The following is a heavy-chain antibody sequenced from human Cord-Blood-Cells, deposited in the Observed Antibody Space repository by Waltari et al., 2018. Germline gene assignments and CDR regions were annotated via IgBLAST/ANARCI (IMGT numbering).Heavy chain of an antibody. J-gene: IGHJ6*03. CDR1: GFTFSSYA. V-gene: IGHV3-23*01. CDR3: AKGYHDYYYYYYMDV. D-gene: IGHD2-2*01. Sequence: EVQLLESGGGLVQPGGSLRLSCAASGFTFSSYAMSWVCQAPGKGLEWVSAISGSGGSTYYADAVKGQFTISRDKSKNSRYLQMNSLRAEDTAVYYCAKGYHDYYYYYYMDVWGKGTTVTVSS. CDR2: ISGSGGST.